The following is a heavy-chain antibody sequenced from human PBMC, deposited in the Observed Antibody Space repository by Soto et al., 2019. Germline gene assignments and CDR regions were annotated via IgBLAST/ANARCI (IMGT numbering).Heavy chain of an antibody. CDR2: IKQDGSEK. V-gene: IGHV3-7*01. CDR3: APDPKVLRFLEWLGESSGHYFMDV. Sequence: LRLSCAASGFTFSSYWMSWVRQAPGKGLEWVANIKQDGSEKYYVDSVKGRFTISRDNAKNSLYLQMNSLRAEDTAVYYCAPDPKVLRFLEWLGESSGHYFMDVWGKRSTVIVSS. J-gene: IGHJ6*03. D-gene: IGHD3-3*01. CDR1: GFTFSSYW.